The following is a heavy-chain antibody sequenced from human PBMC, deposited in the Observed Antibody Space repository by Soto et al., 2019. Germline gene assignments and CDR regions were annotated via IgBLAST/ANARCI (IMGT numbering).Heavy chain of an antibody. CDR2: IIPIFGTA. CDR1: GGTFSSYA. D-gene: IGHD3-22*01. V-gene: IGHV1-69*06. Sequence: SVKVSCKASGGTFSSYAISWVRQAPGQGLEWMGGIIPIFGTANYAQKFQGRVTITADKSTSTAYMELSSLRSEDTAVCYCARTQYSSYDSGGYYFDYWGQGTLVTVSS. J-gene: IGHJ4*02. CDR3: ARTQYSSYDSGGYYFDY.